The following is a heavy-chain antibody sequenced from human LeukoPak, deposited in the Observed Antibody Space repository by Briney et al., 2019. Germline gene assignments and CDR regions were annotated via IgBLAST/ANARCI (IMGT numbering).Heavy chain of an antibody. V-gene: IGHV4-34*10. D-gene: IGHD2-15*01. J-gene: IGHJ4*02. CDR1: GGSFSGYY. CDR3: ARYLGLLDY. Sequence: SETLSLTCAVYGGSFSGYYWSWIRQPPGKGLEWIGYIYHSGSTSYSPSLKSRVTMSVDRSKNQFSLKLSSVTAADTAVYYCARYLGLLDYWGQGTLVTVSS. CDR2: IYHSGST.